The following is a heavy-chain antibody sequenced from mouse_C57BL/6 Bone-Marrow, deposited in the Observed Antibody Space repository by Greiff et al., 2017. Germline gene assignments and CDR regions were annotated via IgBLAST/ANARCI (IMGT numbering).Heavy chain of an antibody. J-gene: IGHJ2*01. CDR3: TPSYYYGSSYGY. CDR1: GFNIKDDY. V-gene: IGHV14-4*01. CDR2: IDPENGDT. D-gene: IGHD1-1*01. Sequence: EVQLQQSGAELVRPGASVKLSCTASGFNIKDDYMHWVKQRPEQGLEWIGWIDPENGDTEYASKFQGKATITADTSSTTAYLQLSSLTSEDTAVYYCTPSYYYGSSYGYWGQGTTLTVSS.